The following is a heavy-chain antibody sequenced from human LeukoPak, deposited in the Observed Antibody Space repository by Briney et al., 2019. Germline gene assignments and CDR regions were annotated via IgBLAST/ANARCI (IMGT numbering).Heavy chain of an antibody. CDR1: GGSISSYY. V-gene: IGHV4-4*07. CDR2: IYTSGST. Sequence: SETLSLTCTVSGGSISSYYWGWIRQPAGKGLEWIGRIYTSGSTNYNPSLKSRVTMSVDTSKNQFSLKLSSVTAADTAVYYCARVQAAAMVFDYWGQGTLVTVSS. CDR3: ARVQAAAMVFDY. J-gene: IGHJ4*02. D-gene: IGHD6-13*01.